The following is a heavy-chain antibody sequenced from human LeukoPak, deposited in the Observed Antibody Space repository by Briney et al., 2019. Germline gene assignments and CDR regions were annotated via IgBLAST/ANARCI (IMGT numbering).Heavy chain of an antibody. V-gene: IGHV1-3*03. J-gene: IGHJ6*03. CDR2: INGVNGNT. CDR1: GYTFNDYA. Sequence: ASVTVSCKASGYTFNDYAIHWVRQAPGQRPEWMGWINGVNGNTKYSQAFQDRVTITRDSSANIAYMQLSSLRSEDMAVYYCARGRGAPTNRDFYFYYYMDVWGKGTTVTASS. D-gene: IGHD7-27*01. CDR3: ARGRGAPTNRDFYFYYYMDV.